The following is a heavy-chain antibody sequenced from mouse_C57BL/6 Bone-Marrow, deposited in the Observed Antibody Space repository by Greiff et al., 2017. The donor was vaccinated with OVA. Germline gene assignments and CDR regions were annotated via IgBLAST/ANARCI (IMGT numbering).Heavy chain of an antibody. CDR3: ALYYGSSLYYFDY. J-gene: IGHJ2*01. Sequence: VQLQQSVAELVRPGASVKLSCTASGFTIKNTYMHWVKQRPEQGLEWIGRIDPANGNTKYAPKFQGKATITADTASNTAYLQLSSLTSEDTAIYYCALYYGSSLYYFDYWGQGTTLTVSS. CDR2: IDPANGNT. V-gene: IGHV14-3*01. D-gene: IGHD1-1*01. CDR1: GFTIKNTY.